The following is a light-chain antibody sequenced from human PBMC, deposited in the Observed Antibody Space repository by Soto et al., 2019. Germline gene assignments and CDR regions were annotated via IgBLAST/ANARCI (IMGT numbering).Light chain of an antibody. CDR3: QQYKNWPFT. J-gene: IGKJ5*01. Sequence: EIVMTQSPATLSVSPGERATLSCRASQSVSSNLAWYQQKPGQAPRLLIYGASTRATGVPARFSGSGSDTVFSLSISGLQSEDSAVYFCQQYKNWPFTFGQGTRLEIK. V-gene: IGKV3-15*01. CDR2: GAS. CDR1: QSVSSN.